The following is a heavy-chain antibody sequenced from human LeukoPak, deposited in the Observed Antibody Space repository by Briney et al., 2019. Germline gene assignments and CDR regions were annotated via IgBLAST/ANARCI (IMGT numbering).Heavy chain of an antibody. CDR2: IYYSGST. V-gene: IGHV4-59*01. D-gene: IGHD4-17*01. Sequence: SETLPLTCTVSGGSISSYYWSWIRQPPGKGLEWIGYIYYSGSTNYNPSLKSRVTISVDTSKNQFSLKLSSVTAADTAVYYCARGTTVTTWDYWGQGTLVTVSS. J-gene: IGHJ4*02. CDR1: GGSISSYY. CDR3: ARGTTVTTWDY.